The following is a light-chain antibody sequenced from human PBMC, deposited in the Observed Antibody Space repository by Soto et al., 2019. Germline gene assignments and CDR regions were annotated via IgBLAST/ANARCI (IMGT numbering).Light chain of an antibody. CDR2: SDT. V-gene: IGLV3-21*04. Sequence: SYELTQPPSVSVAPGKTASISCGGNNIGSKGVHWYQQKPGQAPVLVIYSDTDLPPVIPVRFSGSNSANLATLTISRVEAGDEADYYCQVWDSGSAHVVFGGGTKPTVL. CDR3: QVWDSGSAHVV. J-gene: IGLJ2*01. CDR1: NIGSKG.